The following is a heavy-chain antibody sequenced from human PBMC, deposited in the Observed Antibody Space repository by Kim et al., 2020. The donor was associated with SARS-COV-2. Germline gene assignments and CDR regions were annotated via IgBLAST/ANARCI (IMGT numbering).Heavy chain of an antibody. V-gene: IGHV3-30*04. CDR3: ARSRAYFDWSDDY. CDR2: ISYDGSNK. J-gene: IGHJ4*02. Sequence: GGSLRLSCAASGFTFSSYAMHWVRQAPGKGLEWVAVISYDGSNKYYADSVKGRFTISRDNSKNTLYLQMNSLRAEDTAVYYCARSRAYFDWSDDYWGQGTLVTVSS. D-gene: IGHD3-9*01. CDR1: GFTFSSYA.